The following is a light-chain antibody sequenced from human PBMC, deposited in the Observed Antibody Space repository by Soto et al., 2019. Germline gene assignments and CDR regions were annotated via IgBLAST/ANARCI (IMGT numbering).Light chain of an antibody. CDR1: KNDIGVYDF. CDR2: EVV. CDR3: KSYAGSNTYV. V-gene: IGLV2-8*01. Sequence: QSALTQPPSASGSPGQSVTISCTGTKNDIGVYDFVSWYQHHPGKAPRLIIYEVVQRPSGVPDRFSGSKSGNTASLTVSGLQVADEADYFCKSYAGSNTYVFGSGTKVTDL. J-gene: IGLJ1*01.